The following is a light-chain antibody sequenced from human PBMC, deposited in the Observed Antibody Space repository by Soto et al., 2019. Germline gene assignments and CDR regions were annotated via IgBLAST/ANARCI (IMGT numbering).Light chain of an antibody. J-gene: IGKJ1*01. CDR3: QQYGSSPWT. CDR2: GAS. Sequence: VLTQSPGTLSLSPGERATLSCRSSQSVISNYLAWYQHRPGQAPRLLIYGASSRATGIPDRFSGSASGTDFTLTISRLGPEDFAVYYCQQYGSSPWTFGQGTKVDI. V-gene: IGKV3-20*01. CDR1: QSVISNY.